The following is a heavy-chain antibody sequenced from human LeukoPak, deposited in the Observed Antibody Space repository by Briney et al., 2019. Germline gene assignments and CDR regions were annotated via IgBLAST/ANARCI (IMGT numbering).Heavy chain of an antibody. Sequence: PSETLSLTCTVSGGSISSYYWSWIRQPPGKGLEWIGYIYYSGNTNYNPSLKSRVTISVDTSKNQFSLKLSSVTAADTAAYYCARDRNNWNEHDAFDIWGQGTIVTVSS. CDR3: ARDRNNWNEHDAFDI. CDR1: GGSISSYY. D-gene: IGHD1-1*01. CDR2: IYYSGNT. J-gene: IGHJ3*02. V-gene: IGHV4-59*01.